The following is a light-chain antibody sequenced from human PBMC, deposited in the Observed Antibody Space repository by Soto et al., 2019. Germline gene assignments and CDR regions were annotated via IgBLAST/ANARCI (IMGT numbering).Light chain of an antibody. Sequence: EIVLTQSPGTLSLSPGERATLSCKTSQSRGSNFLAWYQHKHGQAPRLLIYASSNRATGIPDRFSGSASGTDFTLTLDRVEPEDFAVYYCQLYGISPHFGQGKRLEIK. CDR3: QLYGISPH. CDR2: ASS. V-gene: IGKV3-20*01. J-gene: IGKJ5*01. CDR1: QSRGSNF.